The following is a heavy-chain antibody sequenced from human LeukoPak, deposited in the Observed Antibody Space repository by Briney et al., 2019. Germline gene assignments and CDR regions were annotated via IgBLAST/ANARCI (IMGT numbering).Heavy chain of an antibody. CDR1: GYTFTSYG. D-gene: IGHD4-17*01. Sequence: ASVKVSCKASGYTFTSYGISWVRQAPGQGLEWMGWISAYNGNTNYAQKLQGRVTMTTDTSTSTAYMELRSLRSDDTAVYYCARDLRPGDFPGSGIDYWGQGTLVTVSS. V-gene: IGHV1-18*01. CDR2: ISAYNGNT. CDR3: ARDLRPGDFPGSGIDY. J-gene: IGHJ4*02.